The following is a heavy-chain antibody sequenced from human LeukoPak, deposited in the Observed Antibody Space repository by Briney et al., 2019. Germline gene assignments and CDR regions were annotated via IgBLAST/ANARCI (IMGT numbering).Heavy chain of an antibody. J-gene: IGHJ4*02. D-gene: IGHD4-17*01. CDR1: GFTFSSYA. CDR3: AKDQSSQDYCDLYYFDY. CDR2: ISGSGGST. Sequence: GGSLRLSCAASGFTFSSYAMSWVRQAPGKGMEWVSAISGSGGSTYYADSVKGRFTISRDNSKNTLYMQMNSLRAEDTAVYYCAKDQSSQDYCDLYYFDYCGQGTLVTVSS. V-gene: IGHV3-23*01.